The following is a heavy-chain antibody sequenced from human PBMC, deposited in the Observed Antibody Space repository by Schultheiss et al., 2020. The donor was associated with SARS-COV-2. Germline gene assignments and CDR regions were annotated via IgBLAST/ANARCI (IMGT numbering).Heavy chain of an antibody. CDR3: ARYYYDGTGDNWFDP. V-gene: IGHV4-30-4*01. Sequence: SETLSLTCTVSGDSVSSGDFYCSWIRQPPGKGLEWVGYTYHSGDTHYNPSLKSRATISVDKAKNRFSLQLNSVTAADTAVYYCARYYYDGTGDNWFDPWGQGIQVTVSS. D-gene: IGHD3-10*01. J-gene: IGHJ5*02. CDR1: GDSVSSGDFY. CDR2: TYHSGDT.